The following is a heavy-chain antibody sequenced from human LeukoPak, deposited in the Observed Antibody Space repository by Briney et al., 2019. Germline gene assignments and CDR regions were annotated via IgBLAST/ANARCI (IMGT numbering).Heavy chain of an antibody. CDR1: GGSISSYY. V-gene: IGHV4-59*01. Sequence: PAETVSLTCTVSGGSISSYYSSWLRQPPGEGLEWIGYIYDSGSTNYNPSLRSRVTISVDTSKNQFSLKLSSVTAADTAVYYCARGLRRQYCSSTSCYFYNWFDPWGQGTLVTVPS. CDR3: ARGLRRQYCSSTSCYFYNWFDP. CDR2: IYDSGST. J-gene: IGHJ5*02. D-gene: IGHD2-2*01.